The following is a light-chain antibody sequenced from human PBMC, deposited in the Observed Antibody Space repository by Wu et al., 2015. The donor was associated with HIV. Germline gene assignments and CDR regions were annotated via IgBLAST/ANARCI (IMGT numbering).Light chain of an antibody. V-gene: IGKV3-20*01. CDR2: GAT. CDR3: QQYSDSIRT. J-gene: IGKJ1*01. CDR1: QTVTSGY. Sequence: EIVLTQSPGTLSLSPGERATLSCRSSQTVTSGYLAWYQQKPGQAPRLLTYGATSRAIDTPDRFSGDGSEKDFTLTISRVEPEDFAVYYCQQYSDSIRTFGQGTKVELK.